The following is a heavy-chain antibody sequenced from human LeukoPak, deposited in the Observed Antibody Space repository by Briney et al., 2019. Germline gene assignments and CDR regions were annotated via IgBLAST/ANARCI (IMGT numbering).Heavy chain of an antibody. D-gene: IGHD2/OR15-2a*01. Sequence: GGSLRLSCAASGFTFSSYEMNWVRQTPGKGLEWVSYISSSGKNIYFADSVKGRFTISRDNAKNSLFLQMNSLRAEDTAVYYCARVTYAVPDYWGQGTLVAVSS. J-gene: IGHJ4*02. CDR1: GFTFSSYE. V-gene: IGHV3-48*03. CDR2: ISSSGKNI. CDR3: ARVTYAVPDY.